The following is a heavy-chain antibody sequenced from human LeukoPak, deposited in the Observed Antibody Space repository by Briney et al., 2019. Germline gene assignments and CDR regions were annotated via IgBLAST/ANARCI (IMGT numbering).Heavy chain of an antibody. CDR3: ARHGGFYDFWSAITKYYFDL. D-gene: IGHD3-3*01. CDR1: GYSISSGYY. V-gene: IGHV4-38-2*01. J-gene: IGHJ2*01. Sequence: PSETLSLTCAVSGYSISSGYYWAGIRQPPGKGLEWIGSIYHSGSTDYNTSLKSRVTISINTSKHQFSLKLSSVTAADTAVYYCARHGGFYDFWSAITKYYFDLWGRGTLVTVSS. CDR2: IYHSGST.